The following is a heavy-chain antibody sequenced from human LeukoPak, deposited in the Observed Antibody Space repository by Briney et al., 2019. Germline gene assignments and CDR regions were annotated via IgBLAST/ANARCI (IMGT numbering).Heavy chain of an antibody. CDR2: ISVSGGST. CDR1: GFTFSTYD. J-gene: IGHJ4*02. Sequence: PGGSLRLSCAASGFTFSTYDMIWVREAPGKGMEWVSAISVSGGSTYYTDSVKGRFTISRDYSKNTLYLQMDSLRAEDTAVYYCAKGSYGNHDHWGQGTLVTVSS. D-gene: IGHD1-14*01. CDR3: AKGSYGNHDH. V-gene: IGHV3-23*01.